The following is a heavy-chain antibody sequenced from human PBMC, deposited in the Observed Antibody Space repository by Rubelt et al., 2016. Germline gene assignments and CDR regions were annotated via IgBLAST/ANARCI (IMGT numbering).Heavy chain of an antibody. Sequence: SSYGMHWVRQAPGKGLEWVAVISYDGSNKYYADSVKGRFTISRDNSKNTLCLQMNSLRAEDTAVYYCAKDWWTDTAMDYWGQGTLVTVSS. D-gene: IGHD5-18*01. CDR2: ISYDGSNK. CDR3: AKDWWTDTAMDY. V-gene: IGHV3-30*18. J-gene: IGHJ4*02. CDR1: SSYG.